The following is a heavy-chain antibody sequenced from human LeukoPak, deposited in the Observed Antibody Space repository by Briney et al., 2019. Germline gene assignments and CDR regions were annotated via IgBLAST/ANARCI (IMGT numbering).Heavy chain of an antibody. CDR1: GASISSHY. J-gene: IGHJ5*02. CDR3: AKIEVGRFDP. V-gene: IGHV4-59*11. D-gene: IGHD1-26*01. Sequence: SETLSLTCTVPGASISSHYWWWLRQTPGTGLEWIGDIYDRGSTTYNPSLKSRVSISVDTSRNQFSLNLRSVTAADTAVYYCAKIEVGRFDPWGQGTLVTVSS. CDR2: IYDRGST.